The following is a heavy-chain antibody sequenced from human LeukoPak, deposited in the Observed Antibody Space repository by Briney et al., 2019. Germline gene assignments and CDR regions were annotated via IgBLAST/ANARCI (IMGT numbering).Heavy chain of an antibody. Sequence: ASVKVSREASGYTFTTYDINWVRQAAGQGLEWMGWMNPNSGNTGNAQKFQGRVTMTRNTSISTAYMELTSLTSEDTAVYFCARIAAPGNRRLNFWGQGTLVTASS. CDR3: ARIAAPGNRRLNF. CDR2: MNPNSGNT. CDR1: GYTFTTYD. J-gene: IGHJ4*02. V-gene: IGHV1-8*01. D-gene: IGHD6-13*01.